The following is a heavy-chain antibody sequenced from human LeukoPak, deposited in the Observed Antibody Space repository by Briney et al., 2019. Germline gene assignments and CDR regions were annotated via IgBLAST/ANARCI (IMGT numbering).Heavy chain of an antibody. Sequence: ASVKVSCKASGYTFTKYGITWVRQARGQGLEWMGGISTYNGNTNYAQKLQGRVTMTTDTSTSTAYMELRSLISDDAAVYYCARGDDYGDYWGLYWGQGTLVTVSS. CDR1: GYTFTKYG. CDR2: ISTYNGNT. V-gene: IGHV1-18*01. CDR3: ARGDDYGDYWGLY. J-gene: IGHJ4*02. D-gene: IGHD4-17*01.